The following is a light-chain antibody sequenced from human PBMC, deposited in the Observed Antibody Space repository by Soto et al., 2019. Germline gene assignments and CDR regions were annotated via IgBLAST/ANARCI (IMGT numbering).Light chain of an antibody. J-gene: IGKJ1*01. CDR1: QSVSSSY. Sequence: EIVLTQSPGTLSLSPGERATLSCRASQSVSSSYLAWYQQKPGQAPRLLISGASSRATGIPDRFSGSGSGTDFTLTISRLEPEDFEVYYCQQYGSSPPWAFGQGTKVDIK. V-gene: IGKV3-20*01. CDR2: GAS. CDR3: QQYGSSPPWA.